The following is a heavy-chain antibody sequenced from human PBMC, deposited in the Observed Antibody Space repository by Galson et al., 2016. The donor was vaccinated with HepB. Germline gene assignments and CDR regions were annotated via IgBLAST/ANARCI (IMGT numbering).Heavy chain of an antibody. J-gene: IGHJ4*02. V-gene: IGHV3-33*01. Sequence: SLRLSCAASGFTFSRNGMHWVRQAPGKGLEWVAVIWYDGSNKYHADSVKGRFTISRDNSKNTLYLQMNSLRAEDTAVYYCARHGEAVAGIAFDYWGQGTLVTVSS. CDR1: GFTFSRNG. D-gene: IGHD6-19*01. CDR3: ARHGEAVAGIAFDY. CDR2: IWYDGSNK.